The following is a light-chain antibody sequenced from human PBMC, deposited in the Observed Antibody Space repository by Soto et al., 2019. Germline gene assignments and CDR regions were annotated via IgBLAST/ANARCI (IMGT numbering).Light chain of an antibody. J-gene: IGKJ4*01. CDR1: QSISHL. Sequence: DIQMTQSPSSLSASVGDRVTITCRASQSISHLLNWYQQKPGKAPKLLIYAASGLERGVPSRFGGSGSETHFTLTISSLQPEDFATYYCQQSYSLPLTFGGGTKVEIK. V-gene: IGKV1-39*01. CDR2: AAS. CDR3: QQSYSLPLT.